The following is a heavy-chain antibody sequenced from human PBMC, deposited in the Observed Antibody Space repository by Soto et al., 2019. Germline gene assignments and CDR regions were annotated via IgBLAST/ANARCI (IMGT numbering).Heavy chain of an antibody. V-gene: IGHV3-23*01. Sequence: EVQLLESGGGLVQPGGSLRLSCAASGFTFSSYAMSWVRQAPGKGLEWVSAISGSGGSTYYADAVKGRFTISRDNSKNTLYLQMNSLRAEDTAVYYCAPPGIAIKNCGYWGQGTLVTVSS. CDR3: APPGIAIKNCGY. CDR2: ISGSGGST. CDR1: GFTFSSYA. J-gene: IGHJ4*02. D-gene: IGHD6-13*01.